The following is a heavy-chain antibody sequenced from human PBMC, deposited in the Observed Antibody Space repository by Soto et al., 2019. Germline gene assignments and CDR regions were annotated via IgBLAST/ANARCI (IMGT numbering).Heavy chain of an antibody. J-gene: IGHJ4*02. CDR1: GYTFTSYG. D-gene: IGHD5-18*01. CDR2: ISPYNGNT. CDR3: ARDPRGYIYEPYYFDF. V-gene: IGHV1-18*01. Sequence: QVQQVQSGAEVKKPGASVKVSCKASGYTFTSYGISWVRQAPGQGLEWMGWISPYNGNTNYAQTLQGRVTMTTDTSTSTAYMELRSLRSDDTAVYFCARDPRGYIYEPYYFDFWGQGTLVTVSS.